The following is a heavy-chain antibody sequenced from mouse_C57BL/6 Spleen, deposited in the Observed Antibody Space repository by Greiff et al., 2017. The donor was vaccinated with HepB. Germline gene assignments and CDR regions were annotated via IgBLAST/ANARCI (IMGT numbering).Heavy chain of an antibody. D-gene: IGHD2-10*02. CDR3: ARGYGNYAMDY. J-gene: IGHJ4*01. V-gene: IGHV3-5*01. CDR1: GISITTGNYR. CDR2: IYYSGTI. Sequence: VQLKQSGPGLVKPSQTVFLTCTVTGISITTGNYRWSWIRQFPGNKLEWIGYIYYSGTITYNPSLTSRTTITRDTPKNQFFLEMNSLTAEDTATYYCARGYGNYAMDYWGQGTSVTVSS.